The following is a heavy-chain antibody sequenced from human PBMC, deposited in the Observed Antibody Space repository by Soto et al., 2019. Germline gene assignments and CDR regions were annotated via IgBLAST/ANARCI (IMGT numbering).Heavy chain of an antibody. CDR3: AKYPTMTQPRAYFDY. CDR2: ISSSGVST. V-gene: IGHV3-23*01. J-gene: IGHJ4*02. Sequence: EVQLLESGGDLIQPGGSLRLSCAASGFTFSSYAMSWVRQAPGKGLGWVSAISSSGVSTFYADSVKGRFTISRENSSNTMYLLMNSMRAVDTAIYYCAKYPTMTQPRAYFDYWGQGTLVTVSS. D-gene: IGHD4-17*01. CDR1: GFTFSSYA.